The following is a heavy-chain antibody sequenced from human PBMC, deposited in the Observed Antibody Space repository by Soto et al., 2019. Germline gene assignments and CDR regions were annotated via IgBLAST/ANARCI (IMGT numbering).Heavy chain of an antibody. CDR1: GFSLSRSGVA. CDR2: IYWDDAK. Sequence: QITLKESGPTLVKPTETLTLTCTFSGFSLSRSGVAVGWIRQPPGKALEWLALIYWDDAKHYSPSPKSRLTIIKDSSKNQVVLIMTNMDPVDTATYYCAHRAMTSRGHWNFNHWGQGILVTVSS. V-gene: IGHV2-5*02. CDR3: AHRAMTSRGHWNFNH. J-gene: IGHJ4*02. D-gene: IGHD1-1*01.